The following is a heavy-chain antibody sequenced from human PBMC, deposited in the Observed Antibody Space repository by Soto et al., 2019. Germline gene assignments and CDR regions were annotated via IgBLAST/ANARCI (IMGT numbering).Heavy chain of an antibody. D-gene: IGHD5-12*01. CDR2: IDPSDSYT. CDR3: ARQVSVVATIDNWFDP. J-gene: IGHJ5*02. V-gene: IGHV5-10-1*01. CDR1: GYSFTSYW. Sequence: GESLKISCKGSGYSFTSYWISWVRQMPGKGLEWMGRIDPSDSYTNYSPSFQGHVTISADKSISTAYLQWSSLKAPDTAMYYCARQVSVVATIDNWFDPWGQGTLVTVSS.